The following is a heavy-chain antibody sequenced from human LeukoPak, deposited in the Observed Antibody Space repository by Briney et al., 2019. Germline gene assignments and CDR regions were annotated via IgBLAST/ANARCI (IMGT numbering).Heavy chain of an antibody. CDR1: GFTFSSYA. J-gene: IGHJ4*02. D-gene: IGHD3-10*01. Sequence: GGSLRLSCAASGFTFSSYAMSWVRQAPGKGLEWVSAISGSGGSTYYADSVKGRLTISRDNSKNTLYLQMNSLRAEDTAVYYCAKMGGVLLWFGELFYWGQGTLVTVSS. V-gene: IGHV3-23*01. CDR2: ISGSGGST. CDR3: AKMGGVLLWFGELFY.